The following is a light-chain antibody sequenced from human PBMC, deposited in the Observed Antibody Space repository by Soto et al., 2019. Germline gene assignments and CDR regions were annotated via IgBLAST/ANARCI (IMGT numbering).Light chain of an antibody. Sequence: EIVLTQSPGTLSLSPGERATISCRASQAISNSFLVWYQQKPGQAPRLLIQGGSSRPTGIPDRFSGSGSGTDFTLTISRLEPEDFAVYYCQQYGSSPYITFGPGTKVDLK. CDR1: QAISNSF. CDR2: GGS. V-gene: IGKV3-20*01. J-gene: IGKJ3*01. CDR3: QQYGSSPYIT.